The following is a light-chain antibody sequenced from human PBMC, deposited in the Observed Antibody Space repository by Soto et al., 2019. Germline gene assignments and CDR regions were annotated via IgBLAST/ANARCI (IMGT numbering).Light chain of an antibody. CDR3: QQYEKWPPSIT. V-gene: IGKV3-15*01. Sequence: IVLTQSPDTLSVSLGERATLSCRASQSLRSSLAWYQQKPGQAPRLLIYGASTRATGIPARFSGGGSVTEFTLTISSLQSEDFAVYYCQQYEKWPPSITFGQGTRLEIK. CDR2: GAS. CDR1: QSLRSS. J-gene: IGKJ5*01.